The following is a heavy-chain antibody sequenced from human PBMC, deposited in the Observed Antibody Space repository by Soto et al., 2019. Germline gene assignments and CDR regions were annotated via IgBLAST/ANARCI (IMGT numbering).Heavy chain of an antibody. V-gene: IGHV3-30*18. CDR2: ISYDGSDK. D-gene: IGHD3-10*01. Sequence: QVQLVESGGRVVQPGRSMRLSCAASGFTFSKYGMHWVRQAPGKGLEWVTVISYDGSDKKYADSVKGRFTISRGNSKNTLYLQMYSLRTEDTAVYYCAKDGPYGGASRPGNYDYYYYGMDVWGQGTTVTVSS. J-gene: IGHJ6*02. CDR1: GFTFSKYG. CDR3: AKDGPYGGASRPGNYDYYYYGMDV.